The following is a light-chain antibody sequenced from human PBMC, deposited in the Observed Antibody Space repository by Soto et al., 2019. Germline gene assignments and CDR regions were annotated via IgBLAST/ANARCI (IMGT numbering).Light chain of an antibody. V-gene: IGLV2-8*01. J-gene: IGLJ2*01. Sequence: QSVLTQPPSASGSPGQSVTISCTGTSSDVGGYNYVSWYRQHPGKAPKVMIYEVSKRPSGVPDRFSGSKSGNTASLTVSGLQAEDESDYYCSSYAGSLVVFGGGTKLTVL. CDR2: EVS. CDR3: SSYAGSLVV. CDR1: SSDVGGYNY.